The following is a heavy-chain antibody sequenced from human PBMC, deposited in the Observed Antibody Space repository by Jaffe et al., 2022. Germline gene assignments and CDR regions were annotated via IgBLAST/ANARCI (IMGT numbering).Heavy chain of an antibody. CDR3: ARVPWRETLTGYSAYYFDY. V-gene: IGHV1-69*01. CDR1: GGTFSSYA. Sequence: QVQLVQSGAEVKKPGSSVKVSCKASGGTFSSYAISWVRQAPGQGLEWMGGIIPIFGTANYAQKFQGRVTITADESTSTAYMELSSLRSEDTAVYYCARVPWRETLTGYSAYYFDYWGQGTLVTVSS. D-gene: IGHD3-9*01. J-gene: IGHJ4*02. CDR2: IIPIFGTA.